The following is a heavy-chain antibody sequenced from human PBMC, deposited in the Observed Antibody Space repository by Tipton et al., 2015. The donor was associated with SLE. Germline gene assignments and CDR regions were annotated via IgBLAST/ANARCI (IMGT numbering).Heavy chain of an antibody. Sequence: GLVKPSETLSLTCAVSGGSISSYYWSWIRQPPGKGLEWIGYIYYSGSTNYNPSLKSRVNISVDTSKNQFSLKLSSVTAADTAVYYCARVGITGTTWDWYFDLWGRGTLVTVSS. CDR2: IYYSGST. V-gene: IGHV4-59*01. J-gene: IGHJ2*01. CDR3: ARVGITGTTWDWYFDL. D-gene: IGHD1-7*01. CDR1: GGSISSYY.